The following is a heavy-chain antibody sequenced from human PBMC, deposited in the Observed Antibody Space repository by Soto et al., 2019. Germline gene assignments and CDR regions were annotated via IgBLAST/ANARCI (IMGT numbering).Heavy chain of an antibody. CDR1: DDSINSDKYY. Sequence: PSETLSLTCSVSDDSINSDKYYWGWIRQPPGKGLEWIGSIYYRGNAYYKTSLQTRVTISLDKSRSQFSLKLNSVTAADSAVYFCARLEGLATISYYFDFWGPGALVTVSS. V-gene: IGHV4-39*01. D-gene: IGHD3-9*01. CDR2: IYYRGNA. J-gene: IGHJ4*02. CDR3: ARLEGLATISYYFDF.